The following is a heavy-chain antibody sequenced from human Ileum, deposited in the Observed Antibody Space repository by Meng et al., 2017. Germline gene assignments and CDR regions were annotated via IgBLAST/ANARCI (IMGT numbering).Heavy chain of an antibody. CDR1: GFSLSTSGVG. CDR3: AHIIYGDAAFDV. Sequence: SGPTLVKPTQTLTLTCTFSGFSLSTSGVGVGWIRQTPGKALEWLGIIYWDDDDRYSPSLRSTLTITKDTSKNQVVLTMTNLDPVDTATYYCAHIIYGDAAFDVWGQGTMVTVSS. CDR2: IYWDDDD. V-gene: IGHV2-5*02. J-gene: IGHJ3*01. D-gene: IGHD4-17*01.